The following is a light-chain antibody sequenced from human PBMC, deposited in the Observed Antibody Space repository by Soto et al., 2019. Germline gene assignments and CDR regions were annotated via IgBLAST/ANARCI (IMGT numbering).Light chain of an antibody. CDR3: SSYTSSSTPYV. J-gene: IGLJ1*01. CDR1: SSDVGGYNY. CDR2: EVS. V-gene: IGLV2-14*01. Sequence: QSVLTQPASVSGSPGQSITISCTGISSDVGGYNYVSWYQQHPGKAPKLMIYEVSNRPSGVSNRFSSSKSGNTASLTMSGLQADDEADYYCSSYTSSSTPYVFGTGTKVTVL.